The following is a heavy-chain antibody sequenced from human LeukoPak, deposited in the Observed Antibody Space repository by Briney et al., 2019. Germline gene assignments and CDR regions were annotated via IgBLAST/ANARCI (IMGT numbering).Heavy chain of an antibody. J-gene: IGHJ4*02. CDR1: GGSFSGYY. CDR3: AGGLIYPFGLHY. Sequence: SETLSLTCAVYGGSFSGYYWSWIRQPPGKGLEWIGEINHSGSTNYNPSLKSRVTISVDTSKNQFSLKLSSVTAADPAVYYCAGGLIYPFGLHYWGQGTLVTVSS. D-gene: IGHD3-16*01. V-gene: IGHV4-34*01. CDR2: INHSGST.